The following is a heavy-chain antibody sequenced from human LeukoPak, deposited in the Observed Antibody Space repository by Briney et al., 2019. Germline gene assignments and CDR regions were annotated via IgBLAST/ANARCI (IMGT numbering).Heavy chain of an antibody. CDR2: ISYDGSNK. J-gene: IGHJ6*02. CDR3: ARSGCSSTSCYRGMDV. D-gene: IGHD2-2*01. V-gene: IGHV3-30-3*01. CDR1: GFTFSSYA. Sequence: GGSLRLSCAASGFTFSSYAMHWVRQAPGKGLEWVAVISYDGSNKYYADSVKGRFTISRDNSKNTLYLQMNSLGAEDTAVYYCARSGCSSTSCYRGMDVWGQGTTVTVTS.